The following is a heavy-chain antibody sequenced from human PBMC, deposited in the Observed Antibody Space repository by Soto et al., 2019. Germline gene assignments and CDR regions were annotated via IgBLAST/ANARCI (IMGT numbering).Heavy chain of an antibody. V-gene: IGHV3-23*01. D-gene: IGHD6-13*01. CDR3: AKGLAAAGPSGRYFDY. CDR1: GFSFNNYV. Sequence: EVQLLESGGGLVQPGGSLRLSCEGSGFSFNNYVMSWVRQAPGKGPEWVSGVSGSGASTYYADSVKGRFTISRDNSKNMLYLQMNSLRAADTAVYYCAKGLAAAGPSGRYFDYWGQGTLVTVSS. CDR2: VSGSGAST. J-gene: IGHJ4*02.